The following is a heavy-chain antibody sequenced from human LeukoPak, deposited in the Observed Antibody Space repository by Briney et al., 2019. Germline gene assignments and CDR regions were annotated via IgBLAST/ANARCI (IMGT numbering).Heavy chain of an antibody. CDR2: IYSGGST. Sequence: GGSLRLSCAASGFTFSNSWMSWVRQAPGKGLEWVSVIYSGGSTYYADSVKGRFTISRDNSKNTLYLQMNSLRAEDTAVYYCARDIPIAAAGHYYYGMDVWGQGTTVTVSS. CDR1: GFTFSNSW. V-gene: IGHV3-53*01. J-gene: IGHJ6*02. D-gene: IGHD6-13*01. CDR3: ARDIPIAAAGHYYYGMDV.